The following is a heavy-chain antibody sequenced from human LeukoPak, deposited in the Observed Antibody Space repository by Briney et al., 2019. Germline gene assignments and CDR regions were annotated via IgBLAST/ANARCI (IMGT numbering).Heavy chain of an antibody. Sequence: ASVKVSCKASGYTFTSYGISWVRQAPGQGLEWMGWISAYSGNTNYAQKLQGRVTMTTDTSTSTAYMELRSLRSDDTAVYYCARNPGIAVAGTWFDYWGQGTLVTVSS. CDR3: ARNPGIAVAGTWFDY. D-gene: IGHD6-19*01. CDR2: ISAYSGNT. V-gene: IGHV1-18*01. CDR1: GYTFTSYG. J-gene: IGHJ4*02.